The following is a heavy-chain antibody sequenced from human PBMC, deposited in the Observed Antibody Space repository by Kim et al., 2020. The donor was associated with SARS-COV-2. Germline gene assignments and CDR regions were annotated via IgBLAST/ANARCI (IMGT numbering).Heavy chain of an antibody. CDR3: ARAPIFYYDSSGYYGAGNWFDP. D-gene: IGHD3-22*01. V-gene: IGHV4-59*13. CDR1: GGSISSYY. CDR2: IYYSGST. J-gene: IGHJ5*02. Sequence: SETLSLTCTVSGGSISSYYWSWIRQPPGKGLEWIGYIYYSGSTNYNPSLKSRVTISVDTSKNQFSLKLSSVTAADTAVYYCARAPIFYYDSSGYYGAGNWFDPWGQGTLVTGSS.